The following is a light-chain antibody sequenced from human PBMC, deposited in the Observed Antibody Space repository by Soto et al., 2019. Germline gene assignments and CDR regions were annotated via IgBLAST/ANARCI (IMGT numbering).Light chain of an antibody. CDR2: HVS. J-gene: IGLJ3*02. CDR1: SNDVGNYFS. V-gene: IGLV2-14*01. Sequence: QSALTQPASVSGSPGQSITISCTGASNDVGNYFSVSWYQQHPGKAPKLLISHVSNRPAGVSNRFSGSKSGNTASLTISGLQAEDEGDYYCSSYTSRNTVMFGGGTKLTVL. CDR3: SSYTSRNTVM.